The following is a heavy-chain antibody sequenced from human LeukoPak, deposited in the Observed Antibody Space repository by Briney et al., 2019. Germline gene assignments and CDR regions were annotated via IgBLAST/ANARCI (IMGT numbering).Heavy chain of an antibody. CDR3: AKDSSNNYYDSSGMNY. V-gene: IGHV3-33*06. D-gene: IGHD3-22*01. J-gene: IGHJ4*02. Sequence: GGSLRLSCAASGFTFSSYGMHWVRQAPGKGLEWVAVIWYDGSNEYYADSVKGRFTISRDNSKNTLYLQMNSLRAEDTAVYYCAKDSSNNYYDSSGMNYWGQGTLVTVSS. CDR2: IWYDGSNE. CDR1: GFTFSSYG.